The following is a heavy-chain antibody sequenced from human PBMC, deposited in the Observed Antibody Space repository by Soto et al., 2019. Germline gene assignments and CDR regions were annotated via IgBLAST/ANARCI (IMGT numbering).Heavy chain of an antibody. CDR1: GLTFTSSS. D-gene: IGHD4-17*01. CDR3: ARRLATTVSALGY. CDR2: ISENGDRQ. V-gene: IGHV3-30-3*01. J-gene: IGHJ4*02. Sequence: GGSLRLSCTASGLTFTSSSFHWVRQAHGQGLEWVAVISENGDRQYSTESVRGRFLISRDSSKNTVYLQMNSLRPEDTGVYFCARRLATTVSALGYWGQGALVTVSS.